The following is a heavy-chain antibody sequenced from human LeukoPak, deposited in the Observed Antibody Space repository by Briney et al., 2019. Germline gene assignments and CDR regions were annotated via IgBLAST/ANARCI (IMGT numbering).Heavy chain of an antibody. CDR2: IYPGDSDT. D-gene: IGHD5-18*01. Sequence: GESLKISCKGSGYSFTNYWIGWVRQMPGKGLEWMGIIYPGDSDTRYSPSFQGQVTTSADKSVSTAYLQWSSLKASDSGIYYCARRGSREYFQHWGQGTLVTVSS. CDR3: ARRGSREYFQH. V-gene: IGHV5-51*01. CDR1: GYSFTNYW. J-gene: IGHJ1*01.